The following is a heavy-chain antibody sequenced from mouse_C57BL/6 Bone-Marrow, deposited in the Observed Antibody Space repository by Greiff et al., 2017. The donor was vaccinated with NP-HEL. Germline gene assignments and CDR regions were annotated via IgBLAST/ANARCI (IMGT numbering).Heavy chain of an antibody. D-gene: IGHD1-1*01. Sequence: EVKLVESGPVLVKPGASVKMSCKASGYTFTDYYMNWVKQSHGKSLEWIGVINPYNGGTSYNQKFKGKATLTVDKSSSTAYMELNSLTSEDSAVYYCARRDGSSFSWFAYWGQGTLVTVSA. J-gene: IGHJ3*01. CDR3: ARRDGSSFSWFAY. CDR1: GYTFTDYY. CDR2: INPYNGGT. V-gene: IGHV1-19*01.